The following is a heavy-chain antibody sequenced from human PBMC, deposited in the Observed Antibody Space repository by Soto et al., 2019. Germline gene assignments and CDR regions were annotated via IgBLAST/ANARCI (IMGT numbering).Heavy chain of an antibody. Sequence: PSETLSLTCTVSGGSISSGDYYWSWVRQPPGKGLEWIGYIYYSGSTYYNPSLKSRVTISVDTSKNQFSLKLSSVTAADTAVYYCAREIVVVPAAQEKAHNWFDPWGQGTLVTVSS. CDR3: AREIVVVPAAQEKAHNWFDP. D-gene: IGHD2-2*01. J-gene: IGHJ5*02. V-gene: IGHV4-30-4*01. CDR1: GGSISSGDYY. CDR2: IYYSGST.